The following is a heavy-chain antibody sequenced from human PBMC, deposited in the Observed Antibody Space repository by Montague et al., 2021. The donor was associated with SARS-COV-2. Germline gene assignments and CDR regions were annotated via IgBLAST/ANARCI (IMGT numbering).Heavy chain of an antibody. Sequence: SETLSLTCTVSGGSISISSYYWGWIRQPPGKGLEWIGSFYYSGSTYYNPSLKSRVTISVDASKNQFSLKMSSVTAADTAVYYCARHLPGIVVAEPAAADYWGQGTLVTVSS. CDR3: ARHLPGIVVAEPAAADY. D-gene: IGHD6-19*01. CDR2: FYYSGST. V-gene: IGHV4-39*01. J-gene: IGHJ4*02. CDR1: GGSISISSYY.